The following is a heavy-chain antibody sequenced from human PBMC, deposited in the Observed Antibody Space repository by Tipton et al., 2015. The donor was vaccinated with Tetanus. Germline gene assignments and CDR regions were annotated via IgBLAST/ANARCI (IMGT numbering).Heavy chain of an antibody. CDR2: IDPNSGGT. Sequence: QLVQSGAEVKKPGASVKVSCEASGYTFTGYYIYWVRQAPGQGLEWMGWIDPNSGGTVYAQKFQGRVTMTRDTSISTAYMELRSLRSDDTAGYYCARDRGDFIYYGMDVWGPGTTVTVS. CDR3: ARDRGDFIYYGMDV. D-gene: IGHD2-21*01. J-gene: IGHJ6*02. CDR1: GYTFTGYY. V-gene: IGHV1-2*02.